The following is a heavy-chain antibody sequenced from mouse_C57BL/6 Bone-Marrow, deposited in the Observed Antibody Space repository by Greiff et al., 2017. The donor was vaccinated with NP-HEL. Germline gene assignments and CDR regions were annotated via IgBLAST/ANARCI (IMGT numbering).Heavy chain of an antibody. CDR1: GYSITSGYY. CDR3: AREGRLSLFAY. CDR2: ISYDGSN. J-gene: IGHJ3*01. D-gene: IGHD3-3*01. Sequence: VQLKESGPGLVKPSQSLSLTCSVTGYSITSGYYWNWIRQFPGNKLEWMGYISYDGSNNYNPSLKNRISITRDTSKNQFFLKLNSVTTEDTATYYCAREGRLSLFAYWGQGTLVTVSA. V-gene: IGHV3-6*01.